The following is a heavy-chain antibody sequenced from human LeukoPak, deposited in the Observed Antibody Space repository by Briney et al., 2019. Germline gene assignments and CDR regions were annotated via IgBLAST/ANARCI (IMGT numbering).Heavy chain of an antibody. Sequence: ASVKVSCKASGYTFTNYAMNWVRQAPGQGLEWMGWINTDTGNPTYAQGFTRRLVFSLDTSASTAYLQISGLKAEDTAVYYCARTLFGDQYQLLHNWFDPWGQGTLVTVSS. D-gene: IGHD2-2*01. CDR3: ARTLFGDQYQLLHNWFDP. V-gene: IGHV7-4-1*02. CDR2: INTDTGNP. J-gene: IGHJ5*02. CDR1: GYTFTNYA.